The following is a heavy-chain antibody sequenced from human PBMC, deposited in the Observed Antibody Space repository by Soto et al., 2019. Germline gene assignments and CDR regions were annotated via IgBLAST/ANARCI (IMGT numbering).Heavy chain of an antibody. V-gene: IGHV3-21*01. CDR3: ARGTYIVVVPAATFPTYYYYGTDV. D-gene: IGHD2-2*01. CDR1: GFTFSSYS. CDR2: ISSSSSYI. J-gene: IGHJ6*02. Sequence: EVQLVESGGGLVKPGGSLRLSCAASGFTFSSYSMNWVRQAPGKGLEWVSSISSSSSYIYYADSVKGRFTISRDNAKNSLYLQMNSLRAEDTAVYYCARGTYIVVVPAATFPTYYYYGTDVWRQGTTLTVSS.